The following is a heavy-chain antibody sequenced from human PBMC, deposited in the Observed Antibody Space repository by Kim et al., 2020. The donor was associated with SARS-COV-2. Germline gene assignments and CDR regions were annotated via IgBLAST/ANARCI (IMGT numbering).Heavy chain of an antibody. CDR3: TRSSGYYIGLEY. D-gene: IGHD3-22*01. CDR2: ISYDGDTK. J-gene: IGHJ4*02. V-gene: IGHV3-30-3*01. CDR1: GFTFRTYT. Sequence: GGSLRLSCAASGFTFRTYTLHWVRQAPGKGLEWVAFISYDGDTKYYADSVKGRFTLSRDNSKNTLSLQMNSRRADDMAMSYCTRSSGYYIGLEYWGQGTPVTVSS.